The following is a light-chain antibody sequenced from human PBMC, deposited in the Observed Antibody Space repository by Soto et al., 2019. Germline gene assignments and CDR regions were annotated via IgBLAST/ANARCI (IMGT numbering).Light chain of an antibody. V-gene: IGLV2-11*01. J-gene: IGLJ1*01. CDR1: SSDVGGYNY. CDR3: CSYAGSYTYV. Sequence: QSVLTQPRSVSGSPGQSVTISCTGTSSDVGGYNYVSWYQQHPGKAPKFMIYDVSKRPSGVPGRFSGSKSGNTASLTISGLQAEDEADYYCCSYAGSYTYVFGTGTKVTVL. CDR2: DVS.